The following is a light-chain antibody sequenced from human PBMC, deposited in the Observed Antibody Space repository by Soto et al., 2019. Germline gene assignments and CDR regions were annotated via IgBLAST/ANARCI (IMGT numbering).Light chain of an antibody. CDR3: QQYYSTPSWT. CDR1: QSVLYSSNNKNY. J-gene: IGKJ2*02. V-gene: IGKV4-1*01. Sequence: DIVMTQSPDSLAVSLGERATINCKSSQSVLYSSNNKNYLAWYQQKPGQPPKLLIYWACTRESGVPDRFSGSRSGTDFTLTISSLQAEDVAVYYCQQYYSTPSWTFGQGTKLEIK. CDR2: WAC.